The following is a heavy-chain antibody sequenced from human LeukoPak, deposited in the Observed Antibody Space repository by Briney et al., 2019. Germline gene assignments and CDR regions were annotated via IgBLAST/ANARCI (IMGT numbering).Heavy chain of an antibody. CDR1: GFTFSSYG. D-gene: IGHD6-19*01. CDR3: AKDAEYSSGWYGDFAY. V-gene: IGHV3-30*02. Sequence: TGGSLRLSCAASGFTFSSYGMHCVRQAPGKGLEWVAFIRYEGSNKYYADSVRGRFTISRDNSKTTLYLQMNRLRAEDKAVYYCAKDAEYSSGWYGDFAYWGQGTLVTVSS. J-gene: IGHJ4*02. CDR2: IRYEGSNK.